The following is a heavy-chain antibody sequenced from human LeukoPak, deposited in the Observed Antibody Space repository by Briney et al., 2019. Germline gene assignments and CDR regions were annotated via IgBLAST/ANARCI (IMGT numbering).Heavy chain of an antibody. CDR2: VSGSGGST. Sequence: GGSLRLSCAASGFTFSSYAMSWVRQAPGKGLEWVSAVSGSGGSTYYADSVKGRFTISRDNSKNTLYLQMNSLRAEDTAVYYCAKGGRDYGDYAPDYWGQGTLVTVSS. J-gene: IGHJ4*02. CDR1: GFTFSSYA. CDR3: AKGGRDYGDYAPDY. V-gene: IGHV3-23*01. D-gene: IGHD4-17*01.